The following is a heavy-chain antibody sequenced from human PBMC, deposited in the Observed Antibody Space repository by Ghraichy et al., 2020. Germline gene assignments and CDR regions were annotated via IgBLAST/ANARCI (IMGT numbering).Heavy chain of an antibody. Sequence: SETLSLTCTVSGYSISSGYYWGWIRQPPGKGLEWIGSIYHSGSTYYNPSLKSRVTISVDTSKNQFSLKLSSVTAADTAVYYCARELVRSYYDYWGQGTLVTVSS. CDR1: GYSISSGYY. J-gene: IGHJ4*02. CDR2: IYHSGST. D-gene: IGHD3-10*01. V-gene: IGHV4-38-2*02. CDR3: ARELVRSYYDY.